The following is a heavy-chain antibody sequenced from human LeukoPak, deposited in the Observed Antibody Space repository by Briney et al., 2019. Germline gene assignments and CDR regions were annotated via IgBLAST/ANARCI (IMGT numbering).Heavy chain of an antibody. CDR3: ARSRGSYSTPLVE. CDR2: IYHSGST. CDR1: GGSISSGGYS. J-gene: IGHJ4*02. V-gene: IGHV4-30-2*01. D-gene: IGHD1-26*01. Sequence: SQTLSLTCAVSGGSISSGGYSWSWIRQPPGKGLEWIGYIYHSGSTYYNPSLRSRVTISVDRSKNQFSLKLSSVTAADTAVYYCARSRGSYSTPLVEWGQGTLVTVSS.